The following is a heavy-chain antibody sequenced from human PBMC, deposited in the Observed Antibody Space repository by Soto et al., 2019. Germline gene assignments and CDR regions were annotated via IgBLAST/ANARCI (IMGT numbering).Heavy chain of an antibody. CDR1: GFTFSSNA. CDR2: ISGSGGTT. D-gene: IGHD3-10*01. Sequence: EVQLLESGGGLEQRGGSLRISCIGSGFTFSSNAMSWVRQAPGKGLEWVSAISGSGGTTYYADSVKGRFAVSRDNSNNTLYLQMNSLRAEDTAVYYCAKQRAGFGSGSDTYYFDYWGQGTLGTVSS. CDR3: AKQRAGFGSGSDTYYFDY. J-gene: IGHJ4*02. V-gene: IGHV3-23*01.